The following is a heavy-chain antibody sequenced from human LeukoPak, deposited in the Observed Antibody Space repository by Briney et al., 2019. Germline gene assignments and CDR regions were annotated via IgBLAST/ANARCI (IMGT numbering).Heavy chain of an antibody. J-gene: IGHJ6*02. CDR1: GGTFSSYA. Sequence: SVKVSCKASGGTFSSYAISWVRQAPGQGLEWMGRIIPIFGIANYAQKFQGRVTITADKSTSTAYMELSSLRSEDTAVYYCVWTVGARSTPVGDGMDVWGQGTTVTVSS. CDR3: VWTVGARSTPVGDGMDV. V-gene: IGHV1-69*04. CDR2: IIPIFGIA. D-gene: IGHD1-26*01.